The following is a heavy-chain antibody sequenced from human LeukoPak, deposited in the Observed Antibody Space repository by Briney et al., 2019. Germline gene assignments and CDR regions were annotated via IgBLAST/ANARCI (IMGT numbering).Heavy chain of an antibody. CDR1: GFSFSSYW. CDR3: AKRRGYCSSTSCFG. D-gene: IGHD2-2*01. V-gene: IGHV3-7*01. CDR2: IKPDGTEK. J-gene: IGHJ4*02. Sequence: GGSLRLSCAASGFSFSSYWMSWVRQAPGKGLEWVADIKPDGTEKHYADSVKGRFTISRDNAKNSLYLQMNSLRAEDTAVYYCAKRRGYCSSTSCFGWGQGTLVTVSS.